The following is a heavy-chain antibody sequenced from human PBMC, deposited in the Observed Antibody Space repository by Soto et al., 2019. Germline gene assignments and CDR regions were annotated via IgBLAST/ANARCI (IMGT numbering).Heavy chain of an antibody. J-gene: IGHJ4*02. D-gene: IGHD2-21*02. Sequence: GGTLRLSCVASGFTFSNFGLNWVRQAPGKGLEWVSSISSSDKYIYYADSVKGRFTISRDNAKNSLSLQMNSLRADDTAVYYCARVFCRGDCYSPLDYWGQGTLVTVSS. CDR2: ISSSDKYI. CDR3: ARVFCRGDCYSPLDY. V-gene: IGHV3-21*01. CDR1: GFTFSNFG.